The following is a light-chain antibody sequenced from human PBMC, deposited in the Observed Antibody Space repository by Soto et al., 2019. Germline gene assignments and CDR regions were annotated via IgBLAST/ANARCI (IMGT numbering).Light chain of an antibody. J-gene: IGLJ1*01. V-gene: IGLV2-14*03. Sequence: QSALTQPASVSGSPGQSITISCTGTSSDVGGYNYVSWYQHHPGKAPKLMIYDVRNRPSGVSYRFSGSKSGSTASLTISGLQAEDEADYYCSSYTSSSTLVFGTGTKVTVL. CDR1: SSDVGGYNY. CDR2: DVR. CDR3: SSYTSSSTLV.